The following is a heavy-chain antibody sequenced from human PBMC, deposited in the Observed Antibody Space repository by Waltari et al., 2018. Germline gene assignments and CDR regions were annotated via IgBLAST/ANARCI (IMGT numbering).Heavy chain of an antibody. D-gene: IGHD3-16*01. J-gene: IGHJ4*02. CDR1: GFPFGKTA. CDR3: AKDPWGTRYFDY. CDR2: INGRGDDT. V-gene: IGHV3-23*04. Sequence: EVQLVDSGGGLVQPGGSLRLSCAASGFPFGKTAMSWVRQAPGKGLEWVSSINGRGDDTYYADSVKGRFTISRDNSRSTAYLQMNSLRAEDTALYYCAKDPWGTRYFDYWGQGTPVTVSS.